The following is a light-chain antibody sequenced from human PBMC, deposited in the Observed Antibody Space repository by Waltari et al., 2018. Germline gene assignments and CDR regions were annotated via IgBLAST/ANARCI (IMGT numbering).Light chain of an antibody. Sequence: QSALTQPASVSGSPGQSITISCTGTSSDVGSYNSVSWYQDTPGQGPKVIIYDVSDRPSGVSARFSGSKSGNTASLTISGLQAEDEADYYCSSQSSNNVVLFGGGTKVTVL. J-gene: IGLJ3*02. V-gene: IGLV2-14*03. CDR3: SSQSSNNVVL. CDR1: SSDVGSYNS. CDR2: DVS.